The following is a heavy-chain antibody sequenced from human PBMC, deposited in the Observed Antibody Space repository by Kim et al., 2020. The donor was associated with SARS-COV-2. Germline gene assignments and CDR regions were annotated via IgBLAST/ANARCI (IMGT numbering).Heavy chain of an antibody. V-gene: IGHV3-30-3*01. CDR2: ISYDGSNK. CDR1: GFTFSSYA. Sequence: GGSLRLSCAASGFTFSSYAMHWVRQAPGKGLEWVAVISYDGSNKYYADSVKGRFTISRDNSKNTLYLQMNSLRAEDTAVYYCARDISTSTVTRERLAEYYYGMDVWGQGTTVTVSS. D-gene: IGHD4-4*01. CDR3: ARDISTSTVTRERLAEYYYGMDV. J-gene: IGHJ6*02.